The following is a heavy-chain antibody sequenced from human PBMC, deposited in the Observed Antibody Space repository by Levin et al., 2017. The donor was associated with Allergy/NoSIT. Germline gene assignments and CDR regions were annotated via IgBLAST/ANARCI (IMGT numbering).Heavy chain of an antibody. CDR1: GFTFSNYG. CDR3: ARTGPHGDYFDY. J-gene: IGHJ4*02. CDR2: IWYDGRNK. Sequence: GGSLRLSCAASGFTFSNYGMHWVRQAPGKGLEWVAVIWYDGRNKYYADSVKGRFTISRDNSKNTLYLQMNTLRAEDTAVFYCARTGPHGDYFDYWGQGTLVTVSS. V-gene: IGHV3-33*01. D-gene: IGHD3-9*01.